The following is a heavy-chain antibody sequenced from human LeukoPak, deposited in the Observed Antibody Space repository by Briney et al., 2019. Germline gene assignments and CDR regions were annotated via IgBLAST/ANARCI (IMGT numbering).Heavy chain of an antibody. CDR3: AKTTTGYSSGRYPGWPVDY. V-gene: IGHV3-23*01. CDR1: GFTFSSYA. Sequence: GGSLRLSCAASGFTFSSYAIYWVRQAPGKGLEWVSGISGSGGITYFADPVMGRFTISRDNSKNTVYLQMNSLRVEDTAVYYCAKTTTGYSSGRYPGWPVDYWGQGTLVTVSS. J-gene: IGHJ4*02. D-gene: IGHD6-19*01. CDR2: ISGSGGIT.